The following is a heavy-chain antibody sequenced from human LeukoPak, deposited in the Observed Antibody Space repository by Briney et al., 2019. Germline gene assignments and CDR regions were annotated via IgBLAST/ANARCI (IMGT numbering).Heavy chain of an antibody. J-gene: IGHJ6*04. Sequence: PSETLSLTCAVYGGSFSGYYWSWIRQPPGKGLEGSGEINHSGSTNYNPSLKSRVTISVDTSKNQFSLKLSSVTAADTAVYYCASQPALYYYYGMDVWGEGTTVTVSS. CDR3: ASQPALYYYYGMDV. CDR1: GGSFSGYY. CDR2: INHSGST. V-gene: IGHV4-34*01.